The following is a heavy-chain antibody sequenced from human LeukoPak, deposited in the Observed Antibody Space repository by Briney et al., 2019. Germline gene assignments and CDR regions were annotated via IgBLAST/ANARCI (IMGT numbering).Heavy chain of an antibody. Sequence: SETLSLTCTVSGGSITTYYWNWIRQPPGRGLEWIGYIYYSGSTNYNPSLKSRVTISLDTSKNQFSLKLGSVTAADTAVYYCARGYSSGSDWFDPWGQGTLVTVSS. CDR3: ARGYSSGSDWFDP. CDR2: IYYSGST. CDR1: GGSITTYY. D-gene: IGHD3-22*01. V-gene: IGHV4-59*01. J-gene: IGHJ5*02.